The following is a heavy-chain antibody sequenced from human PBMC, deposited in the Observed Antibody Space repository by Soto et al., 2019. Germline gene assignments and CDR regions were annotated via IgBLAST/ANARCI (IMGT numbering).Heavy chain of an antibody. J-gene: IGHJ4*02. CDR2: INHSGST. Sequence: SETLSLTCAVYGGSFSGYYWSWIRQPPGKGLEWIGEINHSGSTNYNPSLKSRVTISVDTSKNQFSLKLSSVTAADTAVYYCARVPDYYGSGSYYYIDYWGQGTLVTVSS. CDR1: GGSFSGYY. CDR3: ARVPDYYGSGSYYYIDY. V-gene: IGHV4-34*01. D-gene: IGHD3-10*01.